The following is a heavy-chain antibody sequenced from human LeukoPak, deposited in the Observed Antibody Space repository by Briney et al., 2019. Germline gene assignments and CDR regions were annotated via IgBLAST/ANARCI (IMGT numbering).Heavy chain of an antibody. J-gene: IGHJ4*02. CDR2: ISSSSSYI. V-gene: IGHV3-21*01. CDR3: ATTVTTHYFDY. Sequence: GGSLRLSCAASGFTFSSYSMTWVRQAPGKALEWVSSISSSSSYIYYADSVKGRFTISRDNAKNSLYLQMNSLRAEDTAVYYCATTVTTHYFDYWGQGTLVTVSS. CDR1: GFTFSSYS. D-gene: IGHD4-17*01.